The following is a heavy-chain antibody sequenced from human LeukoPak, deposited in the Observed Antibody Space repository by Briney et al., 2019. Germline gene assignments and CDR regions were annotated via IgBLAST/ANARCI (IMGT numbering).Heavy chain of an antibody. CDR1: GFTFSSYE. Sequence: GGSLRLSCAASGFTFSSYELNWVRQAPGKGLEWVSYISDTGSTIYYADSVEGRFTISRDNAKNSLYLQMNSLRAEDTAVYYCARDPIEYYFDYWGQGTLVTVSS. V-gene: IGHV3-48*03. CDR2: ISDTGSTI. CDR3: ARDPIEYYFDY. J-gene: IGHJ4*02.